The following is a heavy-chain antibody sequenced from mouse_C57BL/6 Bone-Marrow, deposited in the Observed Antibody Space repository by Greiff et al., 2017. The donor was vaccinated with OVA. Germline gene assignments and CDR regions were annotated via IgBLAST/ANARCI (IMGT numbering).Heavy chain of an antibody. CDR1: GYTFTDYE. D-gene: IGHD2-2*01. Sequence: VKLVESGAELVRPGASVTLSCKASGYTFTDYEMHWVKQTPVHGLEWIGAIDPETGGTDYNQKFKGKAILTADKSSSTAYMELRSLTSEDSAVYYCTRSGVWLRRGDFDYWGQGTTLTVSS. CDR2: IDPETGGT. V-gene: IGHV1-15*01. CDR3: TRSGVWLRRGDFDY. J-gene: IGHJ2*01.